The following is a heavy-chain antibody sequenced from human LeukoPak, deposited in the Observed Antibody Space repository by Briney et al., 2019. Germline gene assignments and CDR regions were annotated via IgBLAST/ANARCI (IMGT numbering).Heavy chain of an antibody. CDR1: GFTFSSYW. J-gene: IGHJ3*02. Sequence: GGSLRLSCAASGFTFSSYWMSWVRQAPGKGLEWVANIKPDGSEKYCVDSVKGRFTISRDNAKRSLYLQMNSLRAEDTAVYYCARGDFNDYGDYVDAFEIWGQGTMVTVSA. CDR2: IKPDGSEK. CDR3: ARGDFNDYGDYVDAFEI. D-gene: IGHD4-17*01. V-gene: IGHV3-7*01.